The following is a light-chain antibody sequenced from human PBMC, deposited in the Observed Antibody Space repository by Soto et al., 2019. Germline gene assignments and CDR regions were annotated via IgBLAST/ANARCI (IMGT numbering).Light chain of an antibody. Sequence: DIQMTQSPSSVSASVGDRVTITCRASQAIDSWLAWYQQKPGKAPKLLIYDASSLESGVPSRFSGSGSGTDFTLTISRLEPEDFAVYYCQQYGSSGTFGQGTKVDIK. J-gene: IGKJ1*01. CDR1: QAIDSW. CDR2: DAS. V-gene: IGKV1-12*01. CDR3: QQYGSSGT.